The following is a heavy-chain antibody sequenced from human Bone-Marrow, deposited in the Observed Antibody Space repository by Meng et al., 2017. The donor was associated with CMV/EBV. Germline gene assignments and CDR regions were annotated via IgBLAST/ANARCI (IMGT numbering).Heavy chain of an antibody. V-gene: IGHV1-69*10. CDR3: ARDQTDSTSSKDY. Sequence: SVKVSCKASGGTFNYYAINWVRQAPGQGLEWMGGIIPILDIVNYAQKFQGRVTITADTSRGTAYMELNSLRSEDTAVYYCARDQTDSTSSKDYWGQGTLVTVSS. CDR1: GGTFNYYA. CDR2: IIPILDIV. J-gene: IGHJ4*02. D-gene: IGHD6-6*01.